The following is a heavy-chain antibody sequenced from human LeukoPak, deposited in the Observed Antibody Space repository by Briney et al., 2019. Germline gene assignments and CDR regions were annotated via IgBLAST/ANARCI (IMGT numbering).Heavy chain of an antibody. D-gene: IGHD1-1*01. V-gene: IGHV1-69*02. CDR1: GTFSSYX. CDR3: ARAGTSSFDY. CDR2: IIPFLGIA. J-gene: IGHJ4*02. Sequence: GTFSSYXXXWXRQXPGQGXXWMGSIIPFLGIANYAKKLQGRVTINADKYKSTAYMEESRLRDEDTAVYYCARAGTSSFDYWGQGTLVTVSS.